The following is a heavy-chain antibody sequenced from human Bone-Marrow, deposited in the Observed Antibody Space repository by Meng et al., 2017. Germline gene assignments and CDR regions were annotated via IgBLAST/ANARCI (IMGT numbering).Heavy chain of an antibody. J-gene: IGHJ4*01. CDR3: ARDLTVVVIALGY. Sequence: ASVKVSCKASGYIFTNYYMHWVRQAPGQGLEWMGIINPSGGSTTYAQKFQGRLSMTRDMSTGTIYMELSSLTSEDTAVYYCARDLTVVVIALGYWGHGTRVTICS. V-gene: IGHV1-46*01. D-gene: IGHD3-22*01. CDR2: INPSGGST. CDR1: GYIFTNYY.